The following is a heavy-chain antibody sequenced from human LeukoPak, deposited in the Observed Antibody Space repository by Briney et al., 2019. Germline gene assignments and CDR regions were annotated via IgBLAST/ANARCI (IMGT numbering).Heavy chain of an antibody. Sequence: GGSLRLSCAASGFTLSSYAMSWVPQAPGKGREWVSDLSDSGNTYHADSVKGRFTISWDSSKNTLFLQMNRLRPEDAAVYYCAKAPVTTCRGAYCYPFDYWGQGTLVTVSS. V-gene: IGHV3-23*01. D-gene: IGHD2-21*01. J-gene: IGHJ4*02. CDR1: GFTLSSYA. CDR2: LSDSGNT. CDR3: AKAPVTTCRGAYCYPFDY.